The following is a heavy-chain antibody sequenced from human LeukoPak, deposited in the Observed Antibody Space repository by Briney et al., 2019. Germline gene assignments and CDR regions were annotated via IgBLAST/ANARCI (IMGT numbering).Heavy chain of an antibody. J-gene: IGHJ4*02. V-gene: IGHV3-7*01. CDR1: GFTFSSYW. D-gene: IGHD3-22*01. CDR2: IKQDGSEK. Sequence: GSLRLSCAASGFTFSSYWMSWVRQAPGKGLEWVANIKQDGSEKYYVDSVKGRFTISRDNAKNSLYLQVNSLRAEDTAVYYCARDELYYDSSGYYSRVASDYWGQGTLVTVSS. CDR3: ARDELYYDSSGYYSRVASDY.